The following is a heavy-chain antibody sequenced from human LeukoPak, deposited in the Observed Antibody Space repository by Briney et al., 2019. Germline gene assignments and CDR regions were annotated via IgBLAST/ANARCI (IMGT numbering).Heavy chain of an antibody. CDR2: INHSGST. V-gene: IGHV4-34*01. Sequence: SETLSLTCAVYGGSFSGYYWSWIRQPPGKGLEWIGEINHSGSTNYNPSLKSRVTISVDTSKNQFSLKLSSVTATDTAVYYCARVIWAFDIWGQGTMVTVSS. CDR3: ARVIWAFDI. J-gene: IGHJ3*02. CDR1: GGSFSGYY. D-gene: IGHD3-10*01.